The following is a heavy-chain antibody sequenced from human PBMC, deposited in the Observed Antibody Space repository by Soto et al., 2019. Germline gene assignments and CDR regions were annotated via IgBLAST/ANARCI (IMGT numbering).Heavy chain of an antibody. J-gene: IGHJ4*02. Sequence: EVQLVESGGGVIQPGGSLRLSCAASGFTVSSTYMSWVRQAPGKGLEWVSVIYSDGRTYYADSMKGRFTISRDNSKNTVFLQMNSLRAEETAVYYCAKLPPGDTWGQGTLAIVSS. CDR1: GFTVSSTY. V-gene: IGHV3-53*01. D-gene: IGHD4-17*01. CDR2: IYSDGRT. CDR3: AKLPPGDT.